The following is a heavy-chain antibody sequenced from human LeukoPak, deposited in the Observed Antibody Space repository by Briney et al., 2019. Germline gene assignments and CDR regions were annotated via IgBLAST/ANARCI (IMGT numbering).Heavy chain of an antibody. V-gene: IGHV3-30*02. CDR2: IRYDGSNK. CDR1: GFTFSSYG. Sequence: PGGSLRLSCAASGFTFSSYGMHWVRQAPGKGLEWVAFIRYDGSNKYYADSVKGRFTISRDNSKNTLYLQMNSLRAEDTAVYYCAQPDTAMAVFYFDYWGQGTLVTVSS. J-gene: IGHJ4*02. D-gene: IGHD5-18*01. CDR3: AQPDTAMAVFYFDY.